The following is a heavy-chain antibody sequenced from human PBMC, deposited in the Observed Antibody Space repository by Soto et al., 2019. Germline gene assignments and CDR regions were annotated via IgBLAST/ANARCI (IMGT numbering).Heavy chain of an antibody. CDR3: ARACGYGSQGYRWHYLDS. D-gene: IGHD3-10*01. Sequence: QVQLQESGPGLVKPSETLSLTCTVSSGSITNYYWNWIRQPPGKGLEWIGYIYYTGSTNYNPSLASRVSISVDTSKNQFSLKLNSVTAADTAVYCCARACGYGSQGYRWHYLDSWGQGILVTVSS. CDR1: SGSITNYY. CDR2: IYYTGST. J-gene: IGHJ4*02. V-gene: IGHV4-59*01.